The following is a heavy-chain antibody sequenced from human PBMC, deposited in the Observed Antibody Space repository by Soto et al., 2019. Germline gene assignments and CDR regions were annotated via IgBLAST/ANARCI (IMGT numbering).Heavy chain of an antibody. V-gene: IGHV5-10-1*01. CDR1: GYSFTSYW. J-gene: IGHJ6*02. D-gene: IGHD6-6*01. CDR3: ARHLAALADV. CDR2: IDPSDSYT. Sequence: LGESLKISCKGSGYSFTSYWISWVRQMPGKGLEWMGRIDPSDSYTNYSPSFQGHVTISADKSISTAYLQWSSLKASDTAMYYCARHLAALADVWGQGTTVTVSS.